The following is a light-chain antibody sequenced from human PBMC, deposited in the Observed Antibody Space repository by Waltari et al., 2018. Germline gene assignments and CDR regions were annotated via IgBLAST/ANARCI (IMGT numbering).Light chain of an antibody. CDR3: MQALQTPPYT. J-gene: IGKJ2*01. CDR1: QSLLHSNGYNY. V-gene: IGKV2-28*01. Sequence: IVMTQSPLSLPVTPGEPASISCRSSQSLLHSNGYNYLDWYLQKPGQSPQLLIYLGSNRASGVPDRFSGSGSGTDVTLKISRVEAEDVGVYYCMQALQTPPYTFGQGTKLEIK. CDR2: LGS.